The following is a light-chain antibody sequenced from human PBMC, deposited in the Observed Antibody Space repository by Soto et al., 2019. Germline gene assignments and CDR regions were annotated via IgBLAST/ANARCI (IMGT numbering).Light chain of an antibody. J-gene: IGKJ1*01. CDR3: QQYGSSGT. CDR2: GAS. Sequence: IVMTHSPSTLSVSPLERATLSCRASQSISSNLAWYQQKPGQAPRLLIYGASNRATGIPDRFSGSGSGTDFTPTISRLEPEDFAVYYCQQYGSSGTFGQGTKVDIK. V-gene: IGKV3-20*01. CDR1: QSISSN.